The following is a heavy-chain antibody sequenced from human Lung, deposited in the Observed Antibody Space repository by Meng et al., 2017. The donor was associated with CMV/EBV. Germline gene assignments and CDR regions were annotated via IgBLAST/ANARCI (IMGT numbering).Heavy chain of an antibody. J-gene: IGHJ4*02. CDR2: INAGNGNT. D-gene: IGHD2-2*01. V-gene: IGHV1-3*01. CDR1: GYSFTTYA. CDR3: ARTGCSSSSCYDY. Sequence: QVRLVRDGADGKRHGASVKGSCKASGYSFTTYAMHWVRQAPGQRLEWMGWINAGNGNTKYSEKLQSRVTITRDTAASTAYMELSSLRSEDTAVYYCARTGCSSSSCYDYWGQGTLVTVSS.